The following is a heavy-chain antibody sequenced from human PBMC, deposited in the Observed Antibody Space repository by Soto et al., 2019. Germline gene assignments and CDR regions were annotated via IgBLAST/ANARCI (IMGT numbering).Heavy chain of an antibody. Sequence: TVGSLILSCAASGCTFSSYGMHWVRPAPGKWLEWVAVISYDGSNKYFADSVKGRFTISRDNSNNMLYLQMNGLRGDDTAVYYCAKNKRYCTSTTCPPYYGMDVWGQGTTVTVSS. D-gene: IGHD2-2*01. J-gene: IGHJ6*02. CDR3: AKNKRYCTSTTCPPYYGMDV. CDR2: ISYDGSNK. V-gene: IGHV3-30*18. CDR1: GCTFSSYG.